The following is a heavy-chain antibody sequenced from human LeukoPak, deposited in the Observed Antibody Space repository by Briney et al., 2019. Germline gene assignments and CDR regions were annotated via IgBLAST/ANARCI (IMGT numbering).Heavy chain of an antibody. V-gene: IGHV1-24*01. Sequence: ASVKVSCKFSGYTLTELSMHWVRQAPGKGLEWMGGFDPEDGETIYAQKFQGRVTMTEDTSTDTAYMELSSLSSEDTAVYYCATNLPYYYDSSGYYYDEYFQHWGQGTLVTVSS. J-gene: IGHJ1*01. CDR3: ATNLPYYYDSSGYYYDEYFQH. CDR1: GYTLTELS. D-gene: IGHD3-22*01. CDR2: FDPEDGET.